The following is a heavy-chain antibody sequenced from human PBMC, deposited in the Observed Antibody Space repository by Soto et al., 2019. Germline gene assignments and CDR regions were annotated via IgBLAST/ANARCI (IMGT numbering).Heavy chain of an antibody. Sequence: EVQLVESGGGLVQPGGSLRLSCAASGFTLSSYNMNWVRQAPGKGLEWVSYISGSSDTIYYADSVKGRFTISRDNAKNSLYLQMDSLRDEDTAVYYCARDHGGSTWFVGSYSYFGVDVWGQGTTVTVSS. CDR3: ARDHGGSTWFVGSYSYFGVDV. CDR1: GFTLSSYN. D-gene: IGHD6-13*01. J-gene: IGHJ6*02. V-gene: IGHV3-48*02. CDR2: ISGSSDTI.